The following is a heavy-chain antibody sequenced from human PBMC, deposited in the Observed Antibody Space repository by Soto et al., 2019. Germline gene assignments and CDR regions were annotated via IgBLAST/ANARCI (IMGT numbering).Heavy chain of an antibody. CDR3: AKEEKWALWGVYYMDV. D-gene: IGHD3-16*01. V-gene: IGHV3-30*18. J-gene: IGHJ6*03. CDR1: GFTFSSYG. CDR2: ISYDGSNK. Sequence: GGSLRLSCAASGFTFSSYGMHWVRQAPGKGLEWVAVISYDGSNKYYADSVKGRFTISRDNSKNTLYLQMNSLRAEDTAVYYCAKEEKWALWGVYYMDVWGKGTTVTVSS.